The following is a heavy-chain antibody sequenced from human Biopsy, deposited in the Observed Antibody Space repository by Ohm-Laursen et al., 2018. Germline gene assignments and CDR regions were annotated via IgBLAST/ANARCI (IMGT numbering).Heavy chain of an antibody. CDR2: ISHTGYT. V-gene: IGHV4-59*08. CDR3: ARGSNEYGGLYFPH. CDR1: GDSISSYY. J-gene: IGHJ1*01. Sequence: GTLSLTCTVSGDSISSYYWSWIRQPPGKGLGWIGHISHTGYTSYKSSLKSRVTISLDTSRKHFSLRLTSLAAADTAVYYCARGSNEYGGLYFPHWGQGTLVTVSS. D-gene: IGHD4-23*01.